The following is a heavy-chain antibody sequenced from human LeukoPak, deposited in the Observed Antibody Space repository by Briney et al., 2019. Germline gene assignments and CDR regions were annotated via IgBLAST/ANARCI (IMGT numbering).Heavy chain of an antibody. CDR2: MYYDGST. V-gene: IGHV4-39*01. CDR3: ARQGGALNSMYNWFDP. Sequence: SETLSLTCTVSGGSISSSAYYWGWIRQTPGKGLEWIGTMYYDGSTYYSPSLKSRVTISVDTSKKHFSLKLSSVTAADTAVYYCARQGGALNSMYNWFDPWGQGTLVTVSS. D-gene: IGHD2-21*01. J-gene: IGHJ5*02. CDR1: GGSISSSAYY.